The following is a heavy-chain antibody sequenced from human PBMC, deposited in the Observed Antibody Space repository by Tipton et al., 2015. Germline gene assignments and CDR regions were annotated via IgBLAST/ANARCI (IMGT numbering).Heavy chain of an antibody. CDR1: GFTFSNYW. CDR3: GRSTGNYYGGNY. Sequence: GSLRLSCAASGFTFSNYWISWVRQAPGKGLEWVANINQDGSAINYVDSVKGRFSVSRDNAKNSVYLQMDSLTAEDTAVYYCGRSTGNYYGGNYWGQGTLVTVSS. J-gene: IGHJ4*02. D-gene: IGHD1-26*01. V-gene: IGHV3-7*04. CDR2: INQDGSAI.